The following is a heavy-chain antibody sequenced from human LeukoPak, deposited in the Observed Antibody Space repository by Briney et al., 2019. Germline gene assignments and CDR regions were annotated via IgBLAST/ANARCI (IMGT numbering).Heavy chain of an antibody. Sequence: GGSLRLSCAASGFTFSSYAMHWVRQAPGKGLEWVAVISYDGSNKYYADSVKGRFTISRDNSENTLYLQMNSLRAEDTAVYYCARVRYFDLHDYWGQGTLVTVSS. CDR1: GFTFSSYA. CDR3: ARVRYFDLHDY. D-gene: IGHD3-9*01. CDR2: ISYDGSNK. V-gene: IGHV3-30*04. J-gene: IGHJ4*02.